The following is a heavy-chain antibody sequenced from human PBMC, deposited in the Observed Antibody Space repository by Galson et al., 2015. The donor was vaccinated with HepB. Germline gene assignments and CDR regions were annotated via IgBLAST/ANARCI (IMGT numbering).Heavy chain of an antibody. CDR2: ISHDGSNK. Sequence: LRLSCAASGFTFSSYGMHWVRQAPGKGLEWVAVISHDGSNKYYADSVKGRFTISRDNSKNTLYLQMNSLRAEDTAVYYCAKEGFPGIAAPFDYWGQGTLVTVSS. J-gene: IGHJ4*02. D-gene: IGHD6-13*01. CDR3: AKEGFPGIAAPFDY. CDR1: GFTFSSYG. V-gene: IGHV3-30*18.